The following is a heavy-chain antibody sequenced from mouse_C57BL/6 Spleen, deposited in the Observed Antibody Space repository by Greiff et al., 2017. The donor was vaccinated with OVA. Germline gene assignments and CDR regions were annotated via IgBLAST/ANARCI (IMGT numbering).Heavy chain of an antibody. J-gene: IGHJ2*01. D-gene: IGHD1-1*01. CDR1: GFTFSSYT. V-gene: IGHV5-9*01. CDR3: ARYYYGVDY. CDR2: ISGGGGNT. Sequence: EVMLVESGGGLVKPGGSLKLSCAASGFTFSSYTMSWVRQTPEKRLEWVATISGGGGNTYYPDSVKGRFTISRDNAKNTLYLQMSSLRSEDTALYYCARYYYGVDYWGQGTTLTVSS.